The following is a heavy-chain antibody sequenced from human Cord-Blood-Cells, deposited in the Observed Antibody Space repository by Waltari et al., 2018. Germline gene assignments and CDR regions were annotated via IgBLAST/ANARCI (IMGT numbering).Heavy chain of an antibody. V-gene: IGHV4-34*01. Sequence: VQLQQWGAGLLQPSKTLSLPCAVYGGSFGGYYWSWIRQPPGKGLEWIGEINHSGDPNYSPARKRRATRSVDPSKNQFALKPSSVTAADTAVYYCARRLRTGDGPPFDYWGQGTLVTVSS. CDR2: INHSGDP. CDR3: ARRLRTGDGPPFDY. CDR1: GGSFGGYY. D-gene: IGHD7-27*01. J-gene: IGHJ4*02.